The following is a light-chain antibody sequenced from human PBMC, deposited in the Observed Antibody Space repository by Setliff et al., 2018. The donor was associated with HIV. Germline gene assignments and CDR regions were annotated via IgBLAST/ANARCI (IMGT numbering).Light chain of an antibody. CDR1: SSNIGRNA. CDR2: STN. Sequence: QSVLTQPPSASGTPGQRVTISCSGSSSNIGRNAVTWYQQLPGAAPRLLIYSTNQRPAGVPARFSGSKSGTSASLAISGLQSEDEADYYCAAWDDSLNGNGVFGGGTKVTV. CDR3: AAWDDSLNGNGV. V-gene: IGLV1-44*01. J-gene: IGLJ2*01.